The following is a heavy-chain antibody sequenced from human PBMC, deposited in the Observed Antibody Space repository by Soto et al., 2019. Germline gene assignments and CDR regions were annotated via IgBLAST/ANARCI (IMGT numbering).Heavy chain of an antibody. Sequence: GGSLRLSCVGSEFTFSNYEMNWVRQAPGKGLEWVSYISYTGSTIYYADSVRGRFTISRDNSKNSLYLQMNSLRAEDTVVYYCARGLRNYYDRSGLHYWGQGTLVTVSS. V-gene: IGHV3-48*03. CDR3: ARGLRNYYDRSGLHY. J-gene: IGHJ4*02. D-gene: IGHD3-22*01. CDR1: EFTFSNYE. CDR2: ISYTGSTI.